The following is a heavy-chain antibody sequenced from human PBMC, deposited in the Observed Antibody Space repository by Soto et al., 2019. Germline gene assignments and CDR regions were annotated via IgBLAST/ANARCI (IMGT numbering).Heavy chain of an antibody. D-gene: IGHD4-17*01. CDR1: GGSISSYY. CDR3: ARGDYYGELYY. V-gene: IGHV4-59*01. CDR2: IYYSGST. J-gene: IGHJ4*02. Sequence: QVQLQESGPGLVKPSETLSLTCTVSGGSISSYYWSWIRQPPGKGLEWIGYIYYSGSTSYNPSLKNRVTISVDTSKNQFFLKLSSVTAADTAVYYCARGDYYGELYYWGQGTLVTVSS.